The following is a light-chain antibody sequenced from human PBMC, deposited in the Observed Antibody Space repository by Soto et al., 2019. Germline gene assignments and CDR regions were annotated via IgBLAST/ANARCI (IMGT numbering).Light chain of an antibody. CDR1: SSDVGASKY. Sequence: QSALTQPASVSGYPGQSITISCTGTSSDVGASKYVSWYQQNPGEAPKLILYEVTYRPSGVSNRFSGATSGNTASLTVSGLRAEDETDYYCSSKTSSGTLYVFGAGTKVTVL. CDR2: EVT. J-gene: IGLJ1*01. CDR3: SSKTSSGTLYV. V-gene: IGLV2-14*01.